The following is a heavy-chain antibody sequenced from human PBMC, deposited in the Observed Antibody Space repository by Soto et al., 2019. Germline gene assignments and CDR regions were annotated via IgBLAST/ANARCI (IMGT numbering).Heavy chain of an antibody. J-gene: IGHJ5*01. CDR2: VYHNGLT. Sequence: QVQLQESGPRQVKPSGTLSLTCAVSGDSITTNKWWSWVRQPPGKGLEWIGEVYHNGLTNYNASLKRLLTMSVDTSRNQFSLKLTSVTAADTAIYYCARDTAEPGESDRFDCLGQGILVTVSS. V-gene: IGHV4-4*02. CDR1: GDSITTNKW. D-gene: IGHD2-21*02. CDR3: ARDTAEPGESDRFDC.